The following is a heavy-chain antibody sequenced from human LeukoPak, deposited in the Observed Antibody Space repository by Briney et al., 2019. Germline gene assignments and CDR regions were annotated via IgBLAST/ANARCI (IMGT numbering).Heavy chain of an antibody. CDR3: ARDANYYDFWSGPFDY. Sequence: GGSLRLSCEASGFTFSSYAMHWVRQAPGKGLEWVAVISYDGSNKYYADSVKGRFTISRDNSKNTLYMQMNSLRAEDTAVYYCARDANYYDFWSGPFDYWGQGTLVTVSS. CDR1: GFTFSSYA. J-gene: IGHJ4*02. D-gene: IGHD3-3*01. V-gene: IGHV3-30-3*01. CDR2: ISYDGSNK.